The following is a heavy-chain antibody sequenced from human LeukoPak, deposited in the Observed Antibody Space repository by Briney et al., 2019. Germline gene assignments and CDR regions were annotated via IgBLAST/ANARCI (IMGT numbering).Heavy chain of an antibody. CDR1: GFTLSSYA. CDR2: IFHSGYT. D-gene: IGHD6-13*01. V-gene: IGHV4-38-2*01. J-gene: IGHJ4*02. CDR3: ARVPDYSISWYEPYYFDY. Sequence: GSLRLSCAASGFTLSSYAMSWVRQAPGKGLEGIGSIFHSGYTYYNPSLKSRVTISVDTSKNQFSLILSSVTAADTAVYYCARVPDYSISWYEPYYFDYWGQGTLVTVSS.